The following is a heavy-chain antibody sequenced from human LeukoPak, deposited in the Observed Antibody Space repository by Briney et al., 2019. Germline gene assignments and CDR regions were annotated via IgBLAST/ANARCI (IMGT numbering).Heavy chain of an antibody. CDR3: AKGGGGSEVDY. J-gene: IGHJ4*02. CDR1: GFTFDDYT. D-gene: IGHD1-26*01. CDR2: ISWDGVST. V-gene: IGHV3-43*01. Sequence: GGSLRLSCAASGFTFDDYTMHWVRQAPGKGLEWVSLISWDGVSTYYADSVKGRFTISRDNSKNSLYLQMSSLRTEDTASYYCAKGGGGSEVDYWGQGTLVTVSS.